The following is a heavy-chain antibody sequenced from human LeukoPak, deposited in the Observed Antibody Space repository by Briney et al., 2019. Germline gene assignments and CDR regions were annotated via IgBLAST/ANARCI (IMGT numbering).Heavy chain of an antibody. D-gene: IGHD6-19*01. CDR1: GGSVNSRYHY. CDR2: IYYSGST. Sequence: SETLSLTCTVAGGSVNSRYHYWSWVRQPPGNGLEWIGYIYYSGSTNYNPSLKSRVTILIDTSKNQFSLNLRSVNDADTAMYYCARSRYSSGWYYFDYWGQGTLVTVSS. V-gene: IGHV4-61*01. J-gene: IGHJ4*02. CDR3: ARSRYSSGWYYFDY.